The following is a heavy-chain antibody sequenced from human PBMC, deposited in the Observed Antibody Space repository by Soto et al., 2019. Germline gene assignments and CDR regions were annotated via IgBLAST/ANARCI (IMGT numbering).Heavy chain of an antibody. CDR3: ARDKYDFWSGYITQYYYYGMDV. J-gene: IGHJ6*02. D-gene: IGHD3-3*01. V-gene: IGHV3-11*01. Sequence: GGSLRLSCAASGFTFSYYYMSWIRQAPGKGLEWVSYISSSGSTIYYADSVKGRFTISRDNAKNSLYLQMNSLRAEDTAVYYCARDKYDFWSGYITQYYYYGMDVWGQGTTVTVSS. CDR1: GFTFSYYY. CDR2: ISSSGSTI.